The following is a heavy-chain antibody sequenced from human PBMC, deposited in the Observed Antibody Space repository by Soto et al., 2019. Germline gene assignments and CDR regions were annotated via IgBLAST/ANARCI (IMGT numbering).Heavy chain of an antibody. CDR1: GYTFTDYY. J-gene: IGHJ4*02. CDR2: INPNTGGT. D-gene: IGHD6-13*01. V-gene: IGHV1-2*02. CDR3: ARDTRISAAGTLDY. Sequence: ASVNVSCKFSGYTFTDYYIHWVRQAPGQGLEWMGWINPNTGGTNYAQKFQGRVTMTRDTSISTAYMELSRPRSDDTALYYCARDTRISAAGTLDYWGPGTLVTVSS.